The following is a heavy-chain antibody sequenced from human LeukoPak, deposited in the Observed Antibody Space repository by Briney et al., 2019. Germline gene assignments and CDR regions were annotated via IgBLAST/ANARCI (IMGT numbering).Heavy chain of an antibody. J-gene: IGHJ4*02. Sequence: PWGSLRLFCAASGFTLSRYCMERVRQAPGKGLEWVSSISGSSSYIYYADSVKGRFTISRDNAKNSLYLQMNSLRAEDTAVYYCASSGGSSWFDYWGQGTLVTVSS. V-gene: IGHV3-21*01. CDR2: ISGSSSYI. CDR3: ASSGGSSWFDY. CDR1: GFTLSRYC. D-gene: IGHD6-13*01.